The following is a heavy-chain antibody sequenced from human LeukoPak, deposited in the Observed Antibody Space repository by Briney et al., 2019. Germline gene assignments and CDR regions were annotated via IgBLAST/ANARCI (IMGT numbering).Heavy chain of an antibody. CDR3: AREGRDDAFDI. CDR2: IIPIFGTA. J-gene: IGHJ3*02. CDR1: GGTFISYA. Sequence: SVKVSCKASGGTFISYAISWVRQAPGQGLEWMGGIIPIFGTANYAQKFQGRVTITADEFTSTAYMELSSLRSEDTAVYYCAREGRDDAFDIWGQGTMVTVSS. D-gene: IGHD3-10*01. V-gene: IGHV1-69*13.